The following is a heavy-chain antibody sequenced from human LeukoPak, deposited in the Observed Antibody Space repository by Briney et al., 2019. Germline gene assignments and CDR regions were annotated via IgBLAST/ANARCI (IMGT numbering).Heavy chain of an antibody. D-gene: IGHD5-18*01. CDR3: SRESGDTRCDD. J-gene: IGHJ4*02. Sequence: GRSLRLSCAASGFTFSSYGMHWVRQAPGKGLEWVAVIWYDGSNKYYADSVKGRFTISRDNSKNTLYLQMNRLRGGDTGFYFWSRESGDTRCDDWGQGTLVTVSS. CDR2: IWYDGSNK. V-gene: IGHV3-33*01. CDR1: GFTFSSYG.